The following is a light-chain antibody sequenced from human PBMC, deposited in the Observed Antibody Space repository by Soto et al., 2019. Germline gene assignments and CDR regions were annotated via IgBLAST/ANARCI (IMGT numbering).Light chain of an antibody. V-gene: IGLV2-23*02. J-gene: IGLJ2*01. CDR1: SSDVGSYDL. Sequence: QSVLTQPASVSGSPGQSITISCTGTSSDVGSYDLVSWYQHLPGTAPKLILYEVTKRPSGVSNRFSGSKSGNTASLTISGLQTEDDSHYYCCSYANGNTLLFGGGTKVTVL. CDR2: EVT. CDR3: CSYANGNTLL.